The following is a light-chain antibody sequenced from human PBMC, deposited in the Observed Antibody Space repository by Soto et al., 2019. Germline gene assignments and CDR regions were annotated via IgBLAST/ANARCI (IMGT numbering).Light chain of an antibody. CDR2: EGS. CDR3: CSYAGSSKDV. Sequence: QSVLTQPASVSGSPGQSITISCTGTSSDVGGYNLVSWYQQHPGKAPKLMIYEGSKRPSGVSNRFSGSKSGNTASLTISGLQAEDEADYYCCSYAGSSKDVFGTGTKVTVL. V-gene: IGLV2-23*01. CDR1: SSDVGGYNL. J-gene: IGLJ1*01.